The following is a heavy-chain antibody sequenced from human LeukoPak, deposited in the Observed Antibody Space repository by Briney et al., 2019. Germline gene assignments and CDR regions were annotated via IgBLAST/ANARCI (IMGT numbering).Heavy chain of an antibody. CDR1: GFTFSSYS. J-gene: IGHJ5*02. V-gene: IGHV3-21*01. CDR3: ARGRLNDAAFDP. CDR2: ISSSSSYI. D-gene: IGHD3-3*01. Sequence: PGGSLRLSCAASGFTFSSYSMNWVRQAPGKGLEWVSSISSSSSYIYYADSVKGRFTISRDNAKNSLYLQMNSLRAEDTAVYYCARGRLNDAAFDPWGQGTLVTVSS.